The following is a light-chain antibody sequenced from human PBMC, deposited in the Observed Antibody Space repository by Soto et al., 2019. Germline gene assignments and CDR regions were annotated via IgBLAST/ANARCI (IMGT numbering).Light chain of an antibody. J-gene: IGKJ4*01. CDR3: QHSYSTPLN. Sequence: DIQMTHSPSSLSASVGARVTITCRASQSISSYLNWYQQKPGKAPKLLIYAASSLQSGVPSRFSGSGSGTDFTLNISSLQPENFATYYCQHSYSTPLNFGGGTKVEIK. CDR2: AAS. V-gene: IGKV1-39*01. CDR1: QSISSY.